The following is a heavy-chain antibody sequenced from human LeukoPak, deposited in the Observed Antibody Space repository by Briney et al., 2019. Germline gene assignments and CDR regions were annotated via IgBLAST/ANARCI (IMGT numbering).Heavy chain of an antibody. D-gene: IGHD3-10*01. CDR3: ARGGRPDY. V-gene: IGHV3-7*01. CDR1: GFTFSSSW. J-gene: IGHJ4*02. CDR2: IKEDGREK. Sequence: GGSLRLSCATSGFTFSSSWMSWVRQAPGKGLECVANIKEDGREKYYVDSVKGRFTISRDNAKNSLYLQMSSLRAEDTAVYYCARGGRPDYWGQGTLVSVSS.